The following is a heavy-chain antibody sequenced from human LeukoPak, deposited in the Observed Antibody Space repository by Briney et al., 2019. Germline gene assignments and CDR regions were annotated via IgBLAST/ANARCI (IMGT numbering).Heavy chain of an antibody. J-gene: IGHJ6*02. CDR2: ISSSSSYI. CDR1: GFTFSSYS. CDR3: AREWDIVVVPAAMSLIDDYGMDV. Sequence: KPGGSLRLSCAASGFTFSSYSMNWVRQAPGKGLEWVSSISSSSSYIYYADSVKGRFTISRDNAKNSLYLQMNSLRAEDTAVYYCAREWDIVVVPAAMSLIDDYGMDVWGQGTTVTVSS. D-gene: IGHD2-2*01. V-gene: IGHV3-21*01.